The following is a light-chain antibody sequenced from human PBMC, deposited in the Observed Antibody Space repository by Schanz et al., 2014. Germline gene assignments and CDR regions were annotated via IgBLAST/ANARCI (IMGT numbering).Light chain of an antibody. CDR1: QSVSSY. J-gene: IGKJ2*01. Sequence: ETVLTQSPATLSLSPGERATLSCRASQSVSSYVAWYQQKPGQAPRLLIFDSSNRATGIPSRFSGSGSGTDFTLTISRLEPEDFAVYYCQQYGTSPYSFGQGTKLEIK. V-gene: IGKV3-11*01. CDR2: DSS. CDR3: QQYGTSPYS.